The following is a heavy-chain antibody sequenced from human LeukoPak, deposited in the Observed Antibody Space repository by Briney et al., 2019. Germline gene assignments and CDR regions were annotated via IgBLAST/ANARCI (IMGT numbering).Heavy chain of an antibody. J-gene: IGHJ4*02. CDR2: ISSSGSTI. D-gene: IGHD6-6*01. CDR3: ARVRIAARIFDY. CDR1: GFTFSSYE. V-gene: IGHV3-48*03. Sequence: GGSLRLSCAASGFTFSSYEMNWVGQAPGKGLEGVSYISSSGSTIYYADSVKGRFTISRDNAKNSLYLQMNSLRAEDTAVYYCARVRIAARIFDYWGQGTLVTVSS.